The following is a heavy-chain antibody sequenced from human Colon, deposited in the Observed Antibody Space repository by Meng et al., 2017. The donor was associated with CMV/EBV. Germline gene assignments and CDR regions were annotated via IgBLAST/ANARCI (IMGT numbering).Heavy chain of an antibody. CDR1: GYTFSGYF. Sequence: CEAFGYTFSGYFIHWVRQAPGQGLEWMGWINPDSGDTDYAQSFQGRVTMTRDTAINTAYMELSRLRSDDTAVYYCARERRNYGYFDNWGQGTLVTVSS. D-gene: IGHD4-11*01. CDR2: INPDSGDT. CDR3: ARERRNYGYFDN. J-gene: IGHJ4*02. V-gene: IGHV1-2*02.